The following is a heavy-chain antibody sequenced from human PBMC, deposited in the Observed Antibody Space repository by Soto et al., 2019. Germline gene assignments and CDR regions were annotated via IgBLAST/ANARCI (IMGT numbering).Heavy chain of an antibody. Sequence: QVQLQESGPGLVKPSQTLSLTCTDSGGFDGSVGSGNYYWNWIRQHPGKGLEWIGYIFNGGSASYNPSLQSRITISADTSKNQFFLNLNSVTAADTAVYFCARDRGFGMDVWGQGTTVIVSS. CDR2: IFNGGSA. CDR3: ARDRGFGMDV. CDR1: GGFDGSVGSGNYY. V-gene: IGHV4-31*03. J-gene: IGHJ6*02.